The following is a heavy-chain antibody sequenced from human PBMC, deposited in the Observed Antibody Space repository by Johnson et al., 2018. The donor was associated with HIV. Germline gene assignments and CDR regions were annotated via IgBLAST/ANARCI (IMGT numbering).Heavy chain of an antibody. CDR3: TTDGFATWGQDAFDI. CDR1: RFTFDDYA. D-gene: IGHD3-16*01. J-gene: IGHJ3*02. CDR2: INWDGDST. Sequence: VESGGVVVQPGGSLRLSCETSRFTFDDYAMHWVRQAPGKGLEWVSLINWDGDSTYYADSVKGRFSISRDNAKNSLYLQMNSLKIEDTAVYYCTTDGFATWGQDAFDIWGQGTMVTVSS. V-gene: IGHV3-43*01.